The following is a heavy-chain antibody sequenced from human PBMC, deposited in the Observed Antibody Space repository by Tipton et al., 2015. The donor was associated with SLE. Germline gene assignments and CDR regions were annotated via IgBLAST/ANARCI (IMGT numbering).Heavy chain of an antibody. CDR3: ARRGKWFGELWEGFDY. V-gene: IGHV5-51*03. D-gene: IGHD3-10*01. Sequence: QLVQSGAEVKKPGESLKISCKGSGYSFTSYWIGWVRQMPGKGLVWMGIIYPGDSDTRYSPSFQGQVTISADKSISTAYLQWSSLKASDTAMYYCARRGKWFGELWEGFDYWGQGTLVTVSS. CDR1: GYSFTSYW. CDR2: IYPGDSDT. J-gene: IGHJ4*02.